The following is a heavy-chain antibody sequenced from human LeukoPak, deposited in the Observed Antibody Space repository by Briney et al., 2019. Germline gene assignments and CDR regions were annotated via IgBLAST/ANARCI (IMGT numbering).Heavy chain of an antibody. CDR1: GYTFTSYA. CDR2: IKTNIGNP. J-gene: IGHJ6*02. D-gene: IGHD4-17*01. CDR3: ARTHGDRLFLPLNGMDV. V-gene: IGHV7-4-1*02. Sequence: ASVKVSCKASGYTFTSYAMNWVRQAPGQGLEWMGWIKTNIGNPTYAQGFTGRFVFSLDTSVSTAYLQISSLKAEDTAVYYCARTHGDRLFLPLNGMDVWGQGTTVTVSS.